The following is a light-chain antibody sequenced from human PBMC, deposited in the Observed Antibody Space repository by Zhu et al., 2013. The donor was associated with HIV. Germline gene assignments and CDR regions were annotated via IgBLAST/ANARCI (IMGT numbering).Light chain of an antibody. CDR3: QQFNSPLAT. J-gene: IGKJ3*01. CDR1: QAISSV. Sequence: AIQLTQSPSSLSASVGDRVTITCRASQAISSVLAWYQQKVGEPPKLLIYDSSTLNRGVPSRFSGSGFGTDFTLTISSLQPEDFATYYCQQFNSPLATFGPGTKVDFK. V-gene: IGKV1-13*02. CDR2: DSS.